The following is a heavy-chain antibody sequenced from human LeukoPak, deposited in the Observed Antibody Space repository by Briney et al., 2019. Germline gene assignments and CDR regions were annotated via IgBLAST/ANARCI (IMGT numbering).Heavy chain of an antibody. CDR1: GFSFSNYG. V-gene: IGHV3-30*02. D-gene: IGHD1-26*01. CDR3: AEDRIYYTDFVLFDY. Sequence: PGGSLRLSCAASGFSFSNYGMHWVRQAPGKGLEWVAFIRYDGSNEYYADSVKGRFTISRDNSKNTLYLQMNSLRAEDTAVYYCAEDRIYYTDFVLFDYWGQGTLVTVPS. CDR2: IRYDGSNE. J-gene: IGHJ4*02.